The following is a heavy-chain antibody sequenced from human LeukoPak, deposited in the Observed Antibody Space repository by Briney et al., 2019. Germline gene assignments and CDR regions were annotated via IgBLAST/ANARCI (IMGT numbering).Heavy chain of an antibody. Sequence: SEAMSLTCAVYGGSFSSYFCSWIRQPPGKGLEWIGEINHRGNTNYNPSLKTRVTISVDTSKKPFSLNLSSVTAADTVVYYCACRVVVAALGYWGQGALVTVSS. J-gene: IGHJ4*02. D-gene: IGHD2-15*01. CDR2: INHRGNT. CDR3: ACRVVVAALGY. CDR1: GGSFSSYF. V-gene: IGHV4-34*01.